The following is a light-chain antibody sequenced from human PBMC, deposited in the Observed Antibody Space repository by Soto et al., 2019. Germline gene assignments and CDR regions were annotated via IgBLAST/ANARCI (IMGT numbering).Light chain of an antibody. J-gene: IGLJ1*01. Sequence: QSALTQPASVSGSPGQSISISCTGTNSDIGTHNSVSWYRQHPGKAPKLIIYDVTKRPSGVPDRFSGSKSGNTASLTVSALQAEDEADYYCSSFTDGNNLVFGTGTKLTVL. CDR3: SSFTDGNNLV. CDR1: NSDIGTHNS. V-gene: IGLV2-8*01. CDR2: DVT.